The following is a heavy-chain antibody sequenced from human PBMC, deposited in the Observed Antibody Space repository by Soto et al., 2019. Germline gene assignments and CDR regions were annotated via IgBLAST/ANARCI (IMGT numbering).Heavy chain of an antibody. CDR3: AKDLTRQLAYWLDP. CDR2: INAHSGGT. CDR1: GFSFTGYY. D-gene: IGHD6-6*01. V-gene: IGHV1-2*02. Sequence: ASVKVSCKASGFSFTGYYIHWRRQAPGQGLEWMGWINAHSGGTEYAQKFQGRVTLTRDTSIATAYLTLTSLTSDDTALYYCAKDLTRQLAYWLDPWGQGTQVTVSS. J-gene: IGHJ5*02.